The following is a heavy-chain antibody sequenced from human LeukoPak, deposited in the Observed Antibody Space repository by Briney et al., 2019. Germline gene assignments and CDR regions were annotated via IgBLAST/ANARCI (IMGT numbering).Heavy chain of an antibody. Sequence: SVEVSCKASGFTFTSSAMQWVRQARGQRLEWIGWIVVGSGNTNYAQKFQERVTITRDMSTSTAYMELSSLRSEDTAVYYCAAPFPLGYCSGGSCLDDAFDIWGQGTMVTVSS. CDR3: AAPFPLGYCSGGSCLDDAFDI. J-gene: IGHJ3*02. CDR2: IVVGSGNT. D-gene: IGHD2-15*01. CDR1: GFTFTSSA. V-gene: IGHV1-58*02.